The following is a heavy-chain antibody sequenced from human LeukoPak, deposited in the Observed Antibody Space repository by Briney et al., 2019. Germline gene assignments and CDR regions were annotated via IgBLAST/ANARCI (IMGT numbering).Heavy chain of an antibody. Sequence: GGSLRLSCAASGFTFSTYEMNWVRQAPGKGLEWVSYISSSGSTLYYADSVKGRFTISRDNPNTSLYLQLNSLRAEDTAVYYCARERRSGFDYWGQGTLVPVSS. CDR3: ARERRSGFDY. CDR1: GFTFSTYE. V-gene: IGHV3-48*03. J-gene: IGHJ4*02. CDR2: ISSSGSTL. D-gene: IGHD3-10*01.